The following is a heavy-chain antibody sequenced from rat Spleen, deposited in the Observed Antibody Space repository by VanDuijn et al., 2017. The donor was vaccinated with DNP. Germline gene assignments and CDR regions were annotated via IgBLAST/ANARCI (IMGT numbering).Heavy chain of an antibody. CDR2: VWSGGST. V-gene: IGHV2-16*01. Sequence: GQLKELGPGLVQPPQTPFPTRTVSGVSLINYGVNRGRPPPGKGLEWIGAVWSGGSTAYNSALESRLSITRDTSKSQVLLKMNSLQIEDTAMYSCASTLVNYGTYGYYAMDAWGQGTSVTVSS. J-gene: IGHJ4*01. CDR3: ASTLVNYGTYGYYAMDA. CDR1: GVSLINYG. D-gene: IGHD1-3*01.